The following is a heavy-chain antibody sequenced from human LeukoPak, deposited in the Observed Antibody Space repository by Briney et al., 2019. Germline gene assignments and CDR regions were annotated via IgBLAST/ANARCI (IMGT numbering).Heavy chain of an antibody. Sequence: SETLSLTCTVSGGSISSYYWSWIRQPPGEGLEWIGYIYYSGSTNYNPSLKSRVTISVDTSKNQFSLKLSSVTAADTAVYYCAAPYSGSYGYWGQGTLVTVSS. V-gene: IGHV4-59*01. J-gene: IGHJ4*02. CDR3: AAPYSGSYGY. CDR1: GGSISSYY. CDR2: IYYSGST. D-gene: IGHD1-26*01.